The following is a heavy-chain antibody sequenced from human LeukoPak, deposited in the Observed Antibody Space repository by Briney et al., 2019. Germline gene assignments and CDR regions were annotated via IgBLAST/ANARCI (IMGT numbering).Heavy chain of an antibody. CDR1: GYTFTSFY. CDR3: ARDAWYYDFWSGYFPRQNYHYMDV. Sequence: GASVKVSCKASGYTFTSFYMHWVRQAPGQGFEWMGWINPNNGGTKDAQKFQGRVTMTRDTSISTAYMELSRLRSDDTAVYYCARDAWYYDFWSGYFPRQNYHYMDVWGKGTTVTVSS. V-gene: IGHV1-2*02. CDR2: INPNNGGT. J-gene: IGHJ6*03. D-gene: IGHD3-3*01.